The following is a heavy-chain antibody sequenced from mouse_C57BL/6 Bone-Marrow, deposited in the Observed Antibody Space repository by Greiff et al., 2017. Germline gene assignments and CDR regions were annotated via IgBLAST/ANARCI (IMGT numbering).Heavy chain of an antibody. CDR1: GFTFSSYG. V-gene: IGHV5-6*01. CDR2: ISSGGSYT. Sequence: EVQLVESGGDLVKPGGSLKLSCAASGFTFSSYGMSWVRQTPDKRLEWVATISSGGSYTYYPASVKGRFTISRDNAKNTLYLQMSSLKSEDTAMYYCARRGLRVSAWFAYWGQGTLVTVSA. D-gene: IGHD2-4*01. CDR3: ARRGLRVSAWFAY. J-gene: IGHJ3*01.